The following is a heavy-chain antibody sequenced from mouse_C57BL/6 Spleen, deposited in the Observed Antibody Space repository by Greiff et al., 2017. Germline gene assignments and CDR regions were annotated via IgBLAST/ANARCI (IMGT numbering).Heavy chain of an antibody. CDR3: TTLSTVVASFDY. V-gene: IGHV14-4*01. D-gene: IGHD1-1*01. CDR2: IDPESGDT. Sequence: EVQRVESGAELVRPGASVKLSCTASGFNIKDDYMHWVKQRPEQGLEWIGWIDPESGDTEYASKFQGKATITADTSSNTAYLQLSSLTSEDTAVYYCTTLSTVVASFDYWGQGTTLTVSS. J-gene: IGHJ2*01. CDR1: GFNIKDDY.